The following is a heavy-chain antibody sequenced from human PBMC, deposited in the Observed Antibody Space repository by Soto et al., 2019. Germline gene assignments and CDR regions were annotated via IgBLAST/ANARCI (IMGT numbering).Heavy chain of an antibody. J-gene: IGHJ4*02. V-gene: IGHV4-34*01. D-gene: IGHD2-2*01. Sequence: EPLALTSGDYGGRLSGYYGRWIRQPPGKGLEWIGEINHSGSTNYNPSLKSRVTISVDTSKNQFSLKLSSVTAADTAVYYCDSGCSSTSRFRCFDYWGQGTLVTVSS. CDR3: DSGCSSTSRFRCFDY. CDR1: GGRLSGYY. CDR2: INHSGST.